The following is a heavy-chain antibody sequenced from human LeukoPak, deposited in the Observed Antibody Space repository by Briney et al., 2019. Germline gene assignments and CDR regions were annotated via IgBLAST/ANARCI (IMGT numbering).Heavy chain of an antibody. D-gene: IGHD2-8*02. J-gene: IGHJ3*02. Sequence: PGGSLRLSCAASGFAFSSYAMSWVRQAPGKGLEWVSAISGSGGSTYYADSVKGRFTISRDNSKNTLYLQMNSLRAEDTAVYYCAKGSGLWWAFDIWGQGTMVTVSS. V-gene: IGHV3-23*01. CDR1: GFAFSSYA. CDR3: AKGSGLWWAFDI. CDR2: ISGSGGST.